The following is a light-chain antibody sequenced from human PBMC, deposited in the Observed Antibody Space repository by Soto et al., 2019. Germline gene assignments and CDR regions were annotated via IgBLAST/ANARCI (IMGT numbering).Light chain of an antibody. CDR2: DVR. CDR3: SSYTTTRTYV. J-gene: IGLJ1*01. V-gene: IGLV2-14*01. CDR1: SSDVGGYNY. Sequence: QSALTQPACVSGSPGQSITISCTGTSSDVGGYNYVSWYQQHPGKAPKLMIYDVRNRPSGVSNRFSGSKSVNTASLTISGLQAEDEADYYCSSYTTTRTYVFGTGTKLTVL.